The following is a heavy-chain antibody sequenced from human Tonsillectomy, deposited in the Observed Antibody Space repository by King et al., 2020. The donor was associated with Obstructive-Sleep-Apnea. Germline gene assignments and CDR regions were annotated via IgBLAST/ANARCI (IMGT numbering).Heavy chain of an antibody. Sequence: VQLQESGPGLVKPLETLSLTCTVSGSSISSGFYWGWIRQPPGKGLEWIGNVYHSGSTYYNPSLKSRVIISVDTSKNQFSLKLRSVTAADTAVYYCARNTYCTGGSCYIYWGQGTLVTVSS. J-gene: IGHJ4*02. CDR2: VYHSGST. CDR3: ARNTYCTGGSCYIY. D-gene: IGHD2-15*01. V-gene: IGHV4-38-2*02. CDR1: GSSISSGFY.